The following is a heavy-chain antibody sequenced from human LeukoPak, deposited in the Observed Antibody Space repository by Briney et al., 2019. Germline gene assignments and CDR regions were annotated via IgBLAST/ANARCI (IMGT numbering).Heavy chain of an antibody. D-gene: IGHD3-9*01. CDR1: GGSFSYYY. CDR3: AIRKYYDILTGYRKIPTSGFDP. Sequence: PSETLSLTCAVYGGSFSYYYWSWIRQPPGKTLEWIGEINHSGSTNYNPSLKNRVTISVDTSKNQFSLKLSSVTAADTAVYYCAIRKYYDILTGYRKIPTSGFDPWGQGTLVTVSS. V-gene: IGHV4-34*01. J-gene: IGHJ5*02. CDR2: INHSGST.